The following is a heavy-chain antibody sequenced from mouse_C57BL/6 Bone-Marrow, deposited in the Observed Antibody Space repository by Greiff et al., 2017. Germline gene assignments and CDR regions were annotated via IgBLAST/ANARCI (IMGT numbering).Heavy chain of an antibody. Sequence: QVQLQQSGPELVKPGASVKISCKASGYTFTDYYINWVKQRPGQGLEWIGWIFPGSGSTYYNEKFKGKATLTVDKSSSKAYMLLSSLTSEDSAVYFCARRGVLRYYYAMDYWGQGTSVTVSS. V-gene: IGHV1-75*01. D-gene: IGHD1-1*01. CDR1: GYTFTDYY. CDR3: ARRGVLRYYYAMDY. CDR2: IFPGSGST. J-gene: IGHJ4*01.